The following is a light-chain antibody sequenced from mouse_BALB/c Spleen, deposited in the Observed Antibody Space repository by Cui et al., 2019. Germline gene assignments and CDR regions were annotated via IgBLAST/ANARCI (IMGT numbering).Light chain of an antibody. J-gene: IGKJ5*01. V-gene: IGKV10-94*01. CDR2: DTT. Sequence: DIQMPPTTSSLSASLGDRVTISCSASQGIGNYLNWYQQKPDEAVKLLIYDTTSLRSGVPSRFSGSGSGTDYSLTISNLEPEDIATYYCLQYSKLPLTFGAGTKLELK. CDR3: LQYSKLPLT. CDR1: QGIGNY.